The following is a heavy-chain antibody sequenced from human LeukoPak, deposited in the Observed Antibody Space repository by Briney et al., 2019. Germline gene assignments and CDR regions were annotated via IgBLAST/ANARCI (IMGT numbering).Heavy chain of an antibody. D-gene: IGHD3-10*01. CDR1: GGTFSSYA. CDR3: ARRKTHGSGSYPYYYYYGMDV. J-gene: IGHJ6*04. V-gene: IGHV1-69*01. Sequence: SVKVSCKASGGTFSSYAISWVRQAPGQGLEWMGGIIPIFGTANYAQKFQGRVTITADESTSTAYMELSSLRSEDTAVYYCARRKTHGSGSYPYYYYYGMDVWGKGTTVTVSS. CDR2: IIPIFGTA.